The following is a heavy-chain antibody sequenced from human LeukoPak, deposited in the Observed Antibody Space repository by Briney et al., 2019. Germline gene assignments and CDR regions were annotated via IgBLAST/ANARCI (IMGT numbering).Heavy chain of an antibody. CDR2: ISSSSSYI. Sequence: GASLRLSCAASGFTFSSDSMNWVRQAPGKGLEWVSSISSSSSYIYYADSVKGRFTISRDNAKSSLYLQMNSLRAEDTAVYYCARDVGIAAAGFGYWGQGTLVTVSS. J-gene: IGHJ4*02. CDR1: GFTFSSDS. CDR3: ARDVGIAAAGFGY. V-gene: IGHV3-21*01. D-gene: IGHD6-13*01.